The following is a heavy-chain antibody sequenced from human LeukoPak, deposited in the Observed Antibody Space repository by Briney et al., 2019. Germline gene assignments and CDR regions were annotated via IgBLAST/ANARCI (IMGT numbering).Heavy chain of an antibody. D-gene: IGHD1-26*01. CDR2: IKQDESEK. J-gene: IGHJ4*02. CDR1: RFTFSSYW. CDR3: ARDVAGSLDY. Sequence: PGGSLRLSCVASRFTFSSYWMAWVRQAPGKGLEWVANIKQDESEKNYVDSVKGRFTISRDNAKNSLFLQMNSLRVEDTAVYYCARDVAGSLDYWGQGTLVTVSS. V-gene: IGHV3-7*01.